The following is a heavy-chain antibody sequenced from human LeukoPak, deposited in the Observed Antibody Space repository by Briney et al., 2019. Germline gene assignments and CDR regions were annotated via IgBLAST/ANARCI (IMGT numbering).Heavy chain of an antibody. D-gene: IGHD6-6*01. CDR2: IIPIFGTA. CDR3: ARRGSGDEYSSSSGWFDP. J-gene: IGHJ5*02. V-gene: IGHV1-69*05. Sequence: EASVKVSCKASGGTFSSYAISWVRQAPGQGLEWMGGIIPIFGTANYAQKFQGRVTITTDESTSTAHMELSSLRSEDTAVYYCARRGSGDEYSSSSGWFDPWGQGTLVTVSS. CDR1: GGTFSSYA.